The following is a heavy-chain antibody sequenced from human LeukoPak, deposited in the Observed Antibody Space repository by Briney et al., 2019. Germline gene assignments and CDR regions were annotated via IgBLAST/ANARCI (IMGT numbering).Heavy chain of an antibody. Sequence: GGSLRLSCAASGFTVSSNYMSWVRQAPGKGLEWVSVIYSGGSTYYADSVKGRFTISRDNSKNTLSLQMNSLRAEDTAVYYCAKGGGSAWYYFDYWGQGTLVTVSS. CDR2: IYSGGST. D-gene: IGHD6-19*01. J-gene: IGHJ4*02. CDR1: GFTVSSNY. CDR3: AKGGGSAWYYFDY. V-gene: IGHV3-53*01.